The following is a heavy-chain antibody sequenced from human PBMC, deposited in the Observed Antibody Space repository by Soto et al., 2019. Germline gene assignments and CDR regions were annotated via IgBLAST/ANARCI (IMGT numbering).Heavy chain of an antibody. Sequence: QVQLVQSGAEVKKPGASVKVSCKTSGYTFTNYDINWVRQAPGQGLEWMGWMNPKSGNTVYAQNFQDRLTMTRDTSLSTAYMELSSLRYEETAVYYCARRHGYDPNWFDSWGQGTLVTVSS. D-gene: IGHD2-2*01. CDR2: MNPKSGNT. CDR3: ARRHGYDPNWFDS. V-gene: IGHV1-8*02. J-gene: IGHJ5*01. CDR1: GYTFTNYD.